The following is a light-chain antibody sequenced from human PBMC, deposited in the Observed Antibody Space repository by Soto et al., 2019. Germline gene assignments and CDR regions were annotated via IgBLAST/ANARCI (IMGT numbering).Light chain of an antibody. J-gene: IGKJ4*01. CDR2: GAS. CDR1: QSISSW. Sequence: DVQMTQSPSTLSAFVGDRVTITCRASQSISSWLAWYQQKPGKAPKLLIYGASKLQSGVPSRFSGSGSGTDFSLTISSLQPEDSATYYCLQTYSIPRTFGGGTKVDIK. V-gene: IGKV1-5*01. CDR3: LQTYSIPRT.